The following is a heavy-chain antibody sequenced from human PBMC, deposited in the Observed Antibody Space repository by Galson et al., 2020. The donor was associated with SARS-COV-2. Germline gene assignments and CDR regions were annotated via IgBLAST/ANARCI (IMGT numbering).Heavy chain of an antibody. CDR3: AKLPWIQLWDYFDY. Sequence: GESLKISCAASGFTFSSYAMSWVRQAPGKGLEWVSAISGSGGSTYYADSVKGRFTISRDNSKNTLYLQMNSLRAEDTAVYYCAKLPWIQLWDYFDYWGQGTLVTVSS. D-gene: IGHD5-18*01. CDR1: GFTFSSYA. V-gene: IGHV3-23*01. CDR2: ISGSGGST. J-gene: IGHJ4*02.